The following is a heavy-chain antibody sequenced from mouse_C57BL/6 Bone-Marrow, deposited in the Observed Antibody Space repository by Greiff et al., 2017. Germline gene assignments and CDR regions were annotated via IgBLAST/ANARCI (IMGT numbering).Heavy chain of an antibody. CDR1: GYTFTSYG. CDR3: ARGSHYGNYFDY. CDR2: IYPRSGNT. Sequence: VKLQESGAELARPGASVKLSCKASGYTFTSYGISWVKQRTGQGLEWIGEIYPRSGNTYYNEKFKGKATLTADKSSSTAYMELRRLTSEDSAVYFCARGSHYGNYFDYWGQGTTLTVSS. V-gene: IGHV1-81*01. D-gene: IGHD2-1*01. J-gene: IGHJ2*01.